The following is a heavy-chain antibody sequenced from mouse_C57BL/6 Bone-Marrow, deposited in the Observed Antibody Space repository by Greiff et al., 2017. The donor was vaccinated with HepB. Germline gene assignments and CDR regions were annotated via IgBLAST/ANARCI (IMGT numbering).Heavy chain of an antibody. CDR1: GFSLTSYG. CDR3: ARWLLWYFDV. CDR2: IWSGGST. J-gene: IGHJ1*03. D-gene: IGHD2-3*01. V-gene: IGHV2-4*01. Sequence: QVQLKQSGPGLVQPSQSLSITCTVSGFSLTSYGVHWVRQPPGKGLEWLGVIWSGGSTAYYAAFISRLSISKYNSKSQVFFKINSLQADDTAIYYCARWLLWYFDVWGTGTTVTVSS.